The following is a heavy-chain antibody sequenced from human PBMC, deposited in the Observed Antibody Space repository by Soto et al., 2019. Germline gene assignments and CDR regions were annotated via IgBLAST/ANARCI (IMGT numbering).Heavy chain of an antibody. CDR3: VRYSSASKIFDY. D-gene: IGHD6-19*01. CDR2: TYYRSKWYN. CDR1: GDSVSSNSAA. Sequence: SQTLSLTCAISGDSVSSNSAAWNWIRQSPSRGLEWLGRTYYRSKWYNDYAGSVKSRITINPDTSKNQFSLQLNSVTPEDTAVYYCVRYSSASKIFDYWGQGTLVTVLL. V-gene: IGHV6-1*01. J-gene: IGHJ4*02.